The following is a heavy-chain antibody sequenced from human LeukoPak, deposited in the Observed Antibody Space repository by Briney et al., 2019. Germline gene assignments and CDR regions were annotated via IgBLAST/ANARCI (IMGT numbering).Heavy chain of an antibody. V-gene: IGHV4-34*01. D-gene: IGHD3-22*01. Sequence: SEALSLTCAVYGGSFSGYYWSWIRQPPGKGLEWIGEINHSGSTNYNPSLKSRVTISVDTSKNQFSLKLSSVTAADTAVYYCAGYYDSSGYYQTGNYFDYWGQGTLVTVSS. CDR1: GGSFSGYY. J-gene: IGHJ4*02. CDR2: INHSGST. CDR3: AGYYDSSGYYQTGNYFDY.